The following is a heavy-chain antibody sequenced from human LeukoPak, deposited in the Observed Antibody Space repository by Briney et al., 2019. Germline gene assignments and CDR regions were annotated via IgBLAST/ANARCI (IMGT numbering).Heavy chain of an antibody. D-gene: IGHD3-22*01. CDR2: ISSSGSTT. Sequence: PGRSLRLSCAAAGFTFSNYYMSWIRQAPGKGLEWVSYISSSGSTTNYTDSGKGRLTISRDNAKTSLYLQMNTLRAEDTAVYYCARVGRKGGYYYDRSGYYSKVYYSGPRTLVTVSS. CDR3: ARVGRKGGYYYDRSGYYSKVYY. J-gene: IGHJ4*02. V-gene: IGHV3-11*01. CDR1: GFTFSNYY.